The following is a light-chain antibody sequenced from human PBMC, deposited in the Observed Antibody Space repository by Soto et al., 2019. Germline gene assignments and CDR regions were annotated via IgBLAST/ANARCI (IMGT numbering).Light chain of an antibody. J-gene: IGKJ1*01. V-gene: IGKV1-39*01. CDR1: QRIGSY. Sequence: DIQMTQSPSSLPASVGDSVTITCRASQRIGSYVNWYQQKPGKAPKLLIYAATNLEEGVPSRFSGSGSGTDFSLSVSGLQPEDFATYYCQQSYSIPVWTFGHGTKVDIK. CDR2: AAT. CDR3: QQSYSIPVWT.